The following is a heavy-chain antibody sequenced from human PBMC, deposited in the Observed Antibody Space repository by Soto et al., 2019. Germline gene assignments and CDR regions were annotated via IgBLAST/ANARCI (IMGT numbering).Heavy chain of an antibody. CDR1: GYSFTSYW. J-gene: IGHJ6*02. CDR2: IYPGDSDT. Sequence: GESLKISCKGSGYSFTSYWIGWVRQMPGKGLEWMGIIYPGDSDTRYSPSFQGQVTISADKSISTAYLQWSSLKASDTAMYYCARLGIAVAGTYVLDFSGQGTTVTVSS. V-gene: IGHV5-51*01. D-gene: IGHD6-19*01. CDR3: ARLGIAVAGTYVLDF.